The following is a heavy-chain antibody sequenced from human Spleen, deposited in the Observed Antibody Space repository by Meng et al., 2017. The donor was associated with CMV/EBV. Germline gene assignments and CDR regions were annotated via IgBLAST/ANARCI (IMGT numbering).Heavy chain of an antibody. D-gene: IGHD6-13*01. CDR2: IRTKVNTYAT. Sequence: GGSLRLSCAASGFTFSGAAMHWVRQASGKGLEWVGRIRTKVNTYATTYAASVKGRFTISRDDSKNTAYLQLNSLKTEDTAVYYCTRQTAAGGNPFDYWGQGTLVTVSS. CDR3: TRQTAAGGNPFDY. V-gene: IGHV3-73*01. CDR1: GFTFSGAA. J-gene: IGHJ4*02.